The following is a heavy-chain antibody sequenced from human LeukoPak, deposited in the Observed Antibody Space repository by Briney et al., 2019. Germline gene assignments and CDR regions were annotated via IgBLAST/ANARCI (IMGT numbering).Heavy chain of an antibody. CDR2: IYYSGNA. CDR3: ARWAGAPTAFDI. J-gene: IGHJ3*02. CDR1: GGSIRSSSYY. D-gene: IGHD6-19*01. Sequence: PSETLSLTCTASGGSIRSSSYYWGWIRQPPGKGLEWIGSIYYSGNAYYNPSLKSRVTIYVDTSKNQFSLNLNSVTAADTAIYYCARWAGAPTAFDIWGQGTLVTVSS. V-gene: IGHV4-39*01.